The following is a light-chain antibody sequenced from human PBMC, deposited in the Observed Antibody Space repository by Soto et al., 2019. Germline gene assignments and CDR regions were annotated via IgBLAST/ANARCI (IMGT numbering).Light chain of an antibody. CDR3: CSYAGSYTLVI. V-gene: IGLV2-11*01. CDR1: SSDVVGSNY. Sequence: QSALTQPRSVSGSPGQSVTISCTGTSSDVVGSNYVSWYQQHPGKAPQLMIYDVTKRPSGVPDRFSGSKSGNTASLTISGLQADDEADYYCCSYAGSYTLVIFGGGTKVTVL. CDR2: DVT. J-gene: IGLJ2*01.